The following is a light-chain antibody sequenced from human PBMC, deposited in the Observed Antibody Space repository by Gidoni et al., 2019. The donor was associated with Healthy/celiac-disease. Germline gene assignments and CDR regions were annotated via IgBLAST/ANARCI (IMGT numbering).Light chain of an antibody. Sequence: EIVLTQSPGTLSLSPGERATLSCSASQSVSSSYVAWYQQKPGQAPRLRIYGASSRATGIPDRFSGSGSGTDFTLTISRLEPEDFAVYYCQQYGSSPRTFGQGTKVEIK. J-gene: IGKJ1*01. V-gene: IGKV3-20*01. CDR2: GAS. CDR1: QSVSSSY. CDR3: QQYGSSPRT.